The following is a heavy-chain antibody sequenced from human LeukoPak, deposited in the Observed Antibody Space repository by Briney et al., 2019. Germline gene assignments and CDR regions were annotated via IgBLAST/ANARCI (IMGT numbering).Heavy chain of an antibody. V-gene: IGHV3-20*04. CDR2: INRDGGDT. D-gene: IGHD4-17*01. CDR1: GFTFGDYG. J-gene: IGHJ4*02. Sequence: GGSLRLFCAASGFTFGDYGMTWVRLVPGKGLEWVSGINRDGGDTHYADSVKGRFTISRDNAKNSLYLQMNSLRAEDTALYYCARGHFGDHAFDYWGQGSLVTVSS. CDR3: ARGHFGDHAFDY.